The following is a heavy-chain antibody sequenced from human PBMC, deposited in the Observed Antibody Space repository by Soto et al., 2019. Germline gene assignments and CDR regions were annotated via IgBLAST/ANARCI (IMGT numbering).Heavy chain of an antibody. V-gene: IGHV3-30*18. D-gene: IGHD6-6*01. Sequence: QPGGSLRLSCAASGFTFSSYGMHWVRQAPGKGLEWVAVISYDGSNKYYADSVKGRFTISRDNSKNTLYLQMNSLRAEDTAVYYCAKMASIAARPRYYFDYWGQGTLVTVSS. CDR2: ISYDGSNK. CDR1: GFTFSSYG. CDR3: AKMASIAARPRYYFDY. J-gene: IGHJ4*02.